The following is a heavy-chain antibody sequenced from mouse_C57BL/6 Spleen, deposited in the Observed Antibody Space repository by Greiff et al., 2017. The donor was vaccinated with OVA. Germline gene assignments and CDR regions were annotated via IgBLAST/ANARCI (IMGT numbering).Heavy chain of an antibody. D-gene: IGHD2-4*01. V-gene: IGHV5-6*01. CDR1: GFTFSSYG. J-gene: IGHJ4*01. CDR2: ISSGGSYT. Sequence: VQLQQSGGDLVKPGGSLKLSCAASGFTFSSYGMSWVRQTPDKRLEWVATISSGGSYTYYPDSVKGRFTISRDNAKNTLYLQMSSLKSEDTAMYYCARTYDYDNYAMDYWGQGTSVTVSS. CDR3: ARTYDYDNYAMDY.